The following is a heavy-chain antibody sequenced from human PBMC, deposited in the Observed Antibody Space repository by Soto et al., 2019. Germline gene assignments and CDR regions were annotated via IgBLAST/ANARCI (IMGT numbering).Heavy chain of an antibody. J-gene: IGHJ4*02. CDR3: AREIAGLDY. D-gene: IGHD6-13*01. CDR1: GFTFSSYA. CDR2: ISYDGSNK. V-gene: IGHV3-30-3*01. Sequence: QPGGSLRLSCAASGFTFSSYAMHWVRQAPGKGLEWVAVISYDGSNKYYADSVKGRFTISRDNSKNTLYLQMNSLRAEDTAVYYCAREIAGLDYWGQGTLVTVSS.